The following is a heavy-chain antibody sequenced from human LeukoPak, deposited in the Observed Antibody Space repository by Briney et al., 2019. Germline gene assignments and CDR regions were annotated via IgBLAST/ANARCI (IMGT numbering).Heavy chain of an antibody. CDR3: ARGFWGISGSYVF. J-gene: IGHJ4*02. CDR2: INHSGST. CDR1: GGSFSGYY. Sequence: PSETLSLTCAVYGGSFSGYYWSWIRQPPGKGLEWIGEINHSGSTNYNPSLKSRVTISVDTSMNQFSLKLSSVTAADTAVYYCARGFWGISGSYVFWGQGTLVTVSS. D-gene: IGHD1-26*01. V-gene: IGHV4-34*01.